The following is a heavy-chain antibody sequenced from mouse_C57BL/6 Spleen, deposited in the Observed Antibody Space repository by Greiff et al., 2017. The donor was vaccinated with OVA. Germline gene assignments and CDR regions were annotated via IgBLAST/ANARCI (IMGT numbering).Heavy chain of an antibody. CDR2: IWTGGGT. Sequence: VKLMESGPGLVAPSQSLSITCTVSGFSLTSYAISWVRQPPGKGLEWLGVIWTGGGTNYNSALKSRLSISKDNSKSQVFLKMNSLQTDDTARYYCARKGTAQATDAMDYWGQGTSVTVSS. CDR3: ARKGTAQATDAMDY. J-gene: IGHJ4*01. D-gene: IGHD3-2*02. CDR1: GFSLTSYA. V-gene: IGHV2-9-1*01.